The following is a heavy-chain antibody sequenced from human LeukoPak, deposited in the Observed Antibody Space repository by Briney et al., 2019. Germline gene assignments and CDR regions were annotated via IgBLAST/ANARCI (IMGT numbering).Heavy chain of an antibody. CDR1: GYTFTSYD. V-gene: IGHV1-8*03. CDR2: MNPNSGNT. Sequence: VASVKVSCKASGYTFTSYDINWVRQATGQGLEWMGWMNPNSGNTGYAQKFQGRVTITRNTSISTAYMELSSLRSEDTAVYYCARALPRVPAAIKDLDSDYWGQGTLVTVSS. CDR3: ARALPRVPAAIKDLDSDY. J-gene: IGHJ4*02. D-gene: IGHD2-2*02.